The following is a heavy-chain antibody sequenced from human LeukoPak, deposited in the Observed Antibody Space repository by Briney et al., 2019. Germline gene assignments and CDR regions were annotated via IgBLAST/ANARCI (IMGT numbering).Heavy chain of an antibody. J-gene: IGHJ3*02. Sequence: ASVKVSCKASGYTFTSYGISWVRQAPGQGLEWMGWISAYNGHTNYAQKLQGRVTMTTDTSTSTAYMELRNLRSDDTAVYYCARGGRWELPRPYAFDIWGQGTMVTVSS. D-gene: IGHD1-26*01. CDR3: ARGGRWELPRPYAFDI. CDR1: GYTFTSYG. V-gene: IGHV1-18*01. CDR2: ISAYNGHT.